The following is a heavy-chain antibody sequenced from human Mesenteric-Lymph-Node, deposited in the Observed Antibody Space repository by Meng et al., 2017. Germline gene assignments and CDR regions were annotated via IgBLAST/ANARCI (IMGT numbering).Heavy chain of an antibody. CDR2: ISYGEST. J-gene: IGHJ6*02. CDR1: GGPIYSGNYY. D-gene: IGHD5-24*01. Sequence: SETLSLTCSVSGGPIYSGNYYWGWIRQPPGKGLEWIGSISYGESTFYNPTLKSRVTFSVDTSKNHFYLKLTSVTAADTAVYYCARDRPEMATIAGRDYYYYGMDVWGQGTTVTVSS. CDR3: ARDRPEMATIAGRDYYYYGMDV. V-gene: IGHV4-39*07.